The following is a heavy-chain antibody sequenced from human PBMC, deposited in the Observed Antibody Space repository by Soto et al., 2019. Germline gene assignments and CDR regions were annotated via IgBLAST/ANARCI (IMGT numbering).Heavy chain of an antibody. CDR3: ARIQRDTAFGNFDY. Sequence: PSETLSLTCTVSGGSVNSVDYYWSWIRQPPGEGLEWIGYIFYSGRTDYNPSLKSRVSISVDTSKNQFSLELTSVTAADTAVYYCARIQRDTAFGNFDYWGRGTLVTVSS. CDR2: IFYSGRT. CDR1: GGSVNSVDYY. J-gene: IGHJ4*02. D-gene: IGHD5-18*01. V-gene: IGHV4-30-4*01.